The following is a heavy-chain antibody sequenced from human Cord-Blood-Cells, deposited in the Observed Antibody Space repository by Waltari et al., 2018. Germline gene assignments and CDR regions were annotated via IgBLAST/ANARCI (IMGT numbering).Heavy chain of an antibody. CDR3: ARGGTYYDFWSGYSAFDP. D-gene: IGHD3-3*01. CDR2: IYHSGST. CDR1: GYSISSGYY. J-gene: IGHJ5*02. V-gene: IGHV4-38-2*01. Sequence: QVQLQESGPGLVKPSETLSLTCAVSGYSISSGYYWGWIRQTPGKGLEWIGSIYHSGSTDYNPSLKSRVTISVDTSKNQFSLKLSSVTAADTAVYYCARGGTYYDFWSGYSAFDPWGQGTLVTVSS.